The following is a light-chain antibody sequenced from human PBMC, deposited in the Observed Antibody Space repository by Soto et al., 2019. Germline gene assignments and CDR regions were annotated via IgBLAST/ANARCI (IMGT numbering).Light chain of an antibody. V-gene: IGLV2-14*01. J-gene: IGLJ1*01. CDR1: SRDVGGYNS. Sequence: QSALTQPASVSGSPGLSIAISCTGTSRDVGGYNSVSWYQQQPGKVPKLMIYDVSNRPSGVSNRFSGSKSGNTASLTISGLQAEDEGDYYCSSYTTGGSYVFGTGTKVTGL. CDR3: SSYTTGGSYV. CDR2: DVS.